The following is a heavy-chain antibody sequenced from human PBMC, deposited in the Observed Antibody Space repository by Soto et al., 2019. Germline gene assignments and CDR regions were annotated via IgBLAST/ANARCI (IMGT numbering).Heavy chain of an antibody. CDR3: ARDGGNYYDSSGYYPLFDY. V-gene: IGHV3-21*01. J-gene: IGHJ4*02. Sequence: GGSLRLSCAASGFIFSSYSMNWVRQAPGKGLEWVSSISSSSSYIYYADSVKGRFTISRDNAKNSLYLQMNSLRAEDTAVYYCARDGGNYYDSSGYYPLFDYWGQGTLVTVSS. CDR2: ISSSSSYI. D-gene: IGHD3-22*01. CDR1: GFIFSSYS.